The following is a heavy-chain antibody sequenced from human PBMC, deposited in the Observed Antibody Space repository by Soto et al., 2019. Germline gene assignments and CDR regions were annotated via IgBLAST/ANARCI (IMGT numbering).Heavy chain of an antibody. Sequence: QVQLVQSGAEVKKHGSSVKVSCKASGGTFSSYAIRWVRQAPGQGLEWMGGIIPISGTANYAQKFQGRVTIPADESTSTAYMELSILRSEDTAVYYCARSQGSSTSLEIYYYYYYGMDFWGQGTTVTVSS. CDR1: GGTFSSYA. V-gene: IGHV1-69*01. D-gene: IGHD2-2*01. CDR2: IIPISGTA. CDR3: ARSQGSSTSLEIYYYYYYGMDF. J-gene: IGHJ6*02.